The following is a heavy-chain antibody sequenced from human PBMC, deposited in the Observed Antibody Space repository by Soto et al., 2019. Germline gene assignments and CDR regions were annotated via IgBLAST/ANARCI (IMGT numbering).Heavy chain of an antibody. V-gene: IGHV1-2*02. CDR1: GYTCTVYY. CDR3: ARAPYSSGWYVY. J-gene: IGHJ4*02. D-gene: IGHD6-19*01. CDR2: INPNSGGT. Sequence: GSVKVSCKASGYTCTVYYMHCVLQAPGQGLEWMGWINPNSGGTNYAQKFQGRVTMTRDTSISTAYMELSRLRSDDTAVYYCARAPYSSGWYVYWGQGTLVTVSS.